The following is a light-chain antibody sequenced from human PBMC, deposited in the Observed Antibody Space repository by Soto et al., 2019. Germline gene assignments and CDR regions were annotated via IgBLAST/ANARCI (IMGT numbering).Light chain of an antibody. CDR1: SSNIGAGYD. CDR2: GNS. J-gene: IGLJ1*01. CDR3: QSYDSSLNSYV. Sequence: QSVLTQPPSVSGAPGQRVTISCTGSSSNIGAGYDVHWYQQLPGTAPKVLIYGNSNRPSGVPDRFSGSKSGTSASLAITGLQAEDEADYYCQSYDSSLNSYVFGTGTKVTVL. V-gene: IGLV1-40*01.